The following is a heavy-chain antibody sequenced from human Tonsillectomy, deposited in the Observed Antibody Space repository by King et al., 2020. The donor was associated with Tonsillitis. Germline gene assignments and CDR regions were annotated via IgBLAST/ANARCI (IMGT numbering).Heavy chain of an antibody. CDR2: ISGWTAAI. V-gene: IGHV3-21*01. Sequence: VQLVESGGGLVKPGGSLRLSCAASGFTFSTFALSWVRQAPGKGLEWVAPISGWTAAISFADSVKGRFTISRNNARNSMYLEMSGLRAEDTAVYYCARGRLFGSGSCYLFDSWGQGALVTVSS. CDR3: ARGRLFGSGSCYLFDS. D-gene: IGHD3-10*01. J-gene: IGHJ4*02. CDR1: GFTFSTFA.